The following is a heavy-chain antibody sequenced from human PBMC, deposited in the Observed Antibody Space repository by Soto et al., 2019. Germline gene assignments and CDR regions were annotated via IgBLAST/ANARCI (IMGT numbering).Heavy chain of an antibody. CDR2: LYNTGST. CDR3: ARDLWGYCGTDCYPLDV. V-gene: IGHV4-59*01. CDR1: GGSISRYY. J-gene: IGHJ6*02. Sequence: QVRLQESGPGLVKPSETLSLTCTVSGGSISRYYWSWIRQPPGKGLEWIGYLYNTGSTIYNPSLKSRVTISVDTSKDQFSLMLNSLTAADTAVYYCARDLWGYCGTDCYPLDVWGQGTTVTVSS. D-gene: IGHD2-21*02.